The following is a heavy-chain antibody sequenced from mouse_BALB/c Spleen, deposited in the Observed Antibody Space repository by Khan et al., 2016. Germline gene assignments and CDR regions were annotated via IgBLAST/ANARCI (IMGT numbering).Heavy chain of an antibody. CDR3: ARERLRRGFAY. Sequence: EVELVESGGGLVKPGGSLKLSCAASGFTFSAYYMYWVRQTPEKRLEWVATISDGGSYTYYTDSVKGRFTITRDNAKNNLYLHMSSLTSEDTAMYYCARERLRRGFAYWCQRATVTVSA. J-gene: IGHJ3*01. D-gene: IGHD2-4*01. CDR1: GFTFSAYY. V-gene: IGHV5-4*02. CDR2: ISDGGSYT.